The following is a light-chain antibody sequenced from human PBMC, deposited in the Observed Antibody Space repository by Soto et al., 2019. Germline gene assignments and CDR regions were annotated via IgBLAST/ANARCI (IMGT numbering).Light chain of an antibody. V-gene: IGKV3-15*01. CDR1: QSVSSN. Sequence: EIVMTQSPATLSVSPGERATLSCRASQSVSSNLAWYQQKPGQAPRLLIYGASTRATGIPARFSGSGSGTEFTLTISSLEPEDFATYYCQHYNSYSEAFGQGTKVDNK. CDR2: GAS. CDR3: QHYNSYSEA. J-gene: IGKJ1*01.